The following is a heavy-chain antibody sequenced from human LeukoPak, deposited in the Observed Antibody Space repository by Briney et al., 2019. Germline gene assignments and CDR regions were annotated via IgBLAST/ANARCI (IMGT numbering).Heavy chain of an antibody. CDR1: GFTFSSYD. CDR2: ISISSSYI. Sequence: GGSLRLSCAASGFTFSSYDMNWVRQAPGKGLEWVSFISISSSYIYYGDSVKGRFTISRDNAKNSLYLQMNSLRAEDTAVYYCARIGSSYYHMDVWGKGTTVTVSS. J-gene: IGHJ6*03. V-gene: IGHV3-21*06. D-gene: IGHD3-16*01. CDR3: ARIGSSYYHMDV.